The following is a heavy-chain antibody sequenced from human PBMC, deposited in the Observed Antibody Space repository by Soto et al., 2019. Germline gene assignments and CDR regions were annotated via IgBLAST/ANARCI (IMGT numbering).Heavy chain of an antibody. CDR1: GGSINSGSYY. CDR2: IYYSGST. CDR3: ATLWGQD. J-gene: IGHJ4*02. Sequence: QLQLQESGPGLVKPSETLSLTCTVSGGSINSGSYYWGWIRQPPGKGLEWIGRIYYSGSTYYNSSLKSRVTISVDTSKNQCSLKRSSVTAADTAVYYCATLWGQDWCQGTLVTVSS. D-gene: IGHD3-10*01. V-gene: IGHV4-39*01.